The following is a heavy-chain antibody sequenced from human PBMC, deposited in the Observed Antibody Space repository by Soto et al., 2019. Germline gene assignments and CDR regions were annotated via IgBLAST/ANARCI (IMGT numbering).Heavy chain of an antibody. D-gene: IGHD6-19*01. Sequence: QVQLQESGPGLVKPSETLSLTCTVSGGSVSGYYWSWIRQPPGKGLEWIGYIYYSGSTNYNPSLKRRVTLSVATSKNQFSLKLSSVTAADMALYYCARARQWLDDWGQGTLVTVSS. J-gene: IGHJ4*02. CDR2: IYYSGST. V-gene: IGHV4-59*02. CDR3: ARARQWLDD. CDR1: GGSVSGYY.